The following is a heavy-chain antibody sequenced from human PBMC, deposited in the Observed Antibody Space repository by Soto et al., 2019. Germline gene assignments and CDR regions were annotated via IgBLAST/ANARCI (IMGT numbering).Heavy chain of an antibody. CDR1: GGSISSSGFH. CDR3: ARLGVVPSALWAFDS. CDR2: IFHNGAT. Sequence: PSETLSLTCTVSGGSISSSGFHWGWVRQPPGKGLEWIGTIFHNGATSYNPSLRSRVNISVDMSRNHFSLRLTSVTAADTAVYYCARLGVVPSALWAFDSWGQGSLVTVSS. D-gene: IGHD2-2*01. J-gene: IGHJ4*02. V-gene: IGHV4-39*02.